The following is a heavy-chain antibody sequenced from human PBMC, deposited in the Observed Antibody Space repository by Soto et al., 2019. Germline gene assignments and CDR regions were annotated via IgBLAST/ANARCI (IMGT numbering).Heavy chain of an antibody. CDR1: VFTFDDYA. CDR3: AKDMALGSYSYFDY. Sequence: GWSLRLACASSVFTFDDYAMHWVRQAPGKGLEWVSLISWDGGSTYYADSVKGRFTISRDNSKNSLYLQMNSLRAEDTALYYCAKDMALGSYSYFDYWGQGTLVTVSS. J-gene: IGHJ4*02. CDR2: ISWDGGST. D-gene: IGHD1-26*01. V-gene: IGHV3-43D*04.